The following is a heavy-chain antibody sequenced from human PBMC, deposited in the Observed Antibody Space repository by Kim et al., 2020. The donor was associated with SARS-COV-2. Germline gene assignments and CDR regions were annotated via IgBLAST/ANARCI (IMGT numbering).Heavy chain of an antibody. CDR2: SRSSTI. CDR3: AVGGGDY. D-gene: IGHD3-16*01. J-gene: IGHJ4*02. V-gene: IGHV3-48*01. Sequence: SRSSTIHYAHSAKGQFTISRDNAKTALYLQMNSLGAEDTAVYYCAVGGGDYWGQGTLVTVSS.